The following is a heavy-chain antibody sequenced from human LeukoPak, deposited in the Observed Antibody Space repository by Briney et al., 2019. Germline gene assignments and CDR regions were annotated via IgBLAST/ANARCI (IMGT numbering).Heavy chain of an antibody. D-gene: IGHD3/OR15-3a*01. Sequence: PGGSLRLSCAAPGFTFSDYWMHWVRQVPGKGLVWVSRINTDGSTTTYADSVKGRFTISRDNAKNTLFLQMNSLRAEDTAVYYCARDFRGTGDYWGQGTLVTVSS. CDR3: ARDFRGTGDY. CDR1: GFTFSDYW. J-gene: IGHJ4*02. CDR2: INTDGSTT. V-gene: IGHV3-74*01.